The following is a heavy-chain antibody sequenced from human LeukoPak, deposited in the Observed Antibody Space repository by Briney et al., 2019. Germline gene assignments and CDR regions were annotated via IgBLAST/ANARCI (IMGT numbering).Heavy chain of an antibody. J-gene: IGHJ4*02. CDR1: GGTFSSYA. CDR3: AIQSGSYPIDY. Sequence: SVKVSCKASGGTFSSYAISWVRQAPGQALEWMGRIIPIFGTANYAQKFQGRVTITADKSTSTAYMELSSLRSEDTAVYYCAIQSGSYPIDYWGQGTLVTVSS. V-gene: IGHV1-69*06. D-gene: IGHD1-26*01. CDR2: IIPIFGTA.